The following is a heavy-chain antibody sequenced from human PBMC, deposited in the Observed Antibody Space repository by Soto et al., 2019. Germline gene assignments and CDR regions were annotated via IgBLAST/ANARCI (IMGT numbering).Heavy chain of an antibody. D-gene: IGHD1-1*01. CDR2: ISGDVSST. CDR1: GFTFSNYW. V-gene: IGHV3-74*01. J-gene: IGHJ4*02. CDR3: TRGIGYSAQDY. Sequence: GGSLRLSCAASGFTFSNYWMHWVRQVPGKGLVWVSRISGDVSSTSYADSVKGRFTISRDNAKNTLYVQMNSLRAEDTAVYYCTRGIGYSAQDYWGQGTPVTVSS.